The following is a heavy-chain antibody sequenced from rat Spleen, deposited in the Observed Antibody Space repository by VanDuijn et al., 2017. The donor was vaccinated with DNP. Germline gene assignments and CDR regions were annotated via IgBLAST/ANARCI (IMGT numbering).Heavy chain of an antibody. CDR3: ARRGTTNYFDY. CDR1: GFTFSDYN. J-gene: IGHJ2*01. Sequence: EVQLVGSGGGLVQPGRSLKLSCAASGFTFSDYNMAWVRQAPKKGLEWVAYIRYDGGTSYYGDSVKGRFTISRDNAKSTLYLQMNSLRSEDMATYYCARRGTTNYFDYWGQGVMVTVSS. D-gene: IGHD1-10*01. V-gene: IGHV5-7*01. CDR2: IRYDGGTS.